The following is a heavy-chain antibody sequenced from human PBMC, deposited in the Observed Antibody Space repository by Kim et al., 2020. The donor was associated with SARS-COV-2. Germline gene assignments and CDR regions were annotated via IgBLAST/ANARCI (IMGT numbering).Heavy chain of an antibody. CDR1: GFTFSSYS. CDR2: ISSSSSTI. D-gene: IGHD3-10*01. J-gene: IGHJ6*02. Sequence: GGSLRLSCAASGFTFSSYSMNWVRQAPGKGLEWVSYISSSSSTIYYADSVKGRFTISRDNAKNSLYLQMNSLRDEDTAVYYSVLGSGRPYYGMDVWGQGTTVTVSS. CDR3: VLGSGRPYYGMDV. V-gene: IGHV3-48*02.